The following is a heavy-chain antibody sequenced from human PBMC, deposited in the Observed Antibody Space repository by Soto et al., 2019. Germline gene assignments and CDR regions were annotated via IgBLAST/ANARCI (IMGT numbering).Heavy chain of an antibody. D-gene: IGHD1-26*01. J-gene: IGHJ3*02. CDR2: IYSSGSS. CDR3: ARAKGGSSLAFDI. Sequence: QVQLQESGPGLVKPSETLSLTCIVSGGSVSGYYWNWIRQPAGKGLEWIGRIYSSGSSNHNTSLKSRVTMSVDTSKNQFPLELRSLTAADTAVYYCARAKGGSSLAFDIWGQGTMVIVSS. CDR1: GGSVSGYY. V-gene: IGHV4-4*07.